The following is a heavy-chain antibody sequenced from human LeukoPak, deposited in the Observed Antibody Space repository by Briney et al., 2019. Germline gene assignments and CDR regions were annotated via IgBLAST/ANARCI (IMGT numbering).Heavy chain of an antibody. J-gene: IGHJ5*02. V-gene: IGHV4-4*07. CDR2: IYTSGST. CDR3: ARTPYSSGWYSLFDWFDP. D-gene: IGHD6-19*01. CDR1: GGSISSYY. Sequence: SETLSLTCTVSGGSISSYYWSWIRQPAGKGLEWIGRIYTSGSTNYNPSLKSRVTMSVDTSKNQFSLKLSSVTAADTAVYYCARTPYSSGWYSLFDWFDPWGQGTLVTVSS.